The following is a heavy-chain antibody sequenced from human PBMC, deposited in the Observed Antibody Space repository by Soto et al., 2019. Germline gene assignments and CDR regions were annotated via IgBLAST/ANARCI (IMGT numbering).Heavy chain of an antibody. CDR3: AKELKWFGEVSDAFDI. V-gene: IGHV3-23*01. Sequence: LRLSCAASGFTFSSYAMSWVRQAPGKGLEWVSAISGSGGSTYYADSVKGRFTISRDNSKNTLYLQMNSLRAEDTAVYYCAKELKWFGEVSDAFDIWGQGTMVTVSS. D-gene: IGHD3-10*01. CDR1: GFTFSSYA. CDR2: ISGSGGST. J-gene: IGHJ3*02.